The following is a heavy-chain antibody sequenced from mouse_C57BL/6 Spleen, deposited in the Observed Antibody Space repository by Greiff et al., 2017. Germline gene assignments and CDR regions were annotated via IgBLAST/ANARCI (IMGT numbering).Heavy chain of an antibody. J-gene: IGHJ4*01. D-gene: IGHD1-1*01. CDR3: ARTSITTVVAYYYAMDY. Sequence: VQLQQPGAELVKPGASVKLSCKASGYTFTSYWMHWVKQRPGQGLEWIGMIHPNSGSTNYNEKFKSKATLTVDKSSSTAYMQVSSLTSEDSAVYYCARTSITTVVAYYYAMDYWGQGTSVTVSS. V-gene: IGHV1-64*01. CDR2: IHPNSGST. CDR1: GYTFTSYW.